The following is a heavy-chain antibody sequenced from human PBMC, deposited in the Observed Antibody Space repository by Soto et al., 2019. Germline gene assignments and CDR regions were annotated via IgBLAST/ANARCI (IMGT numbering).Heavy chain of an antibody. CDR2: VYYSGTT. CDR3: ARTTAVPNTLRSRYFFDY. CDR1: GDSISGGASF. Sequence: SETLSLTCTVSGDSISGGASFWSWIRQPPGKRLEWIGYVYYSGTTNYNPSLKSRVTISVDLSKNQFSLRLSSVTTADTALYYCARTTAVPNTLRSRYFFDYWGQGTLVTVSS. J-gene: IGHJ4*02. D-gene: IGHD4-17*01. V-gene: IGHV4-61*08.